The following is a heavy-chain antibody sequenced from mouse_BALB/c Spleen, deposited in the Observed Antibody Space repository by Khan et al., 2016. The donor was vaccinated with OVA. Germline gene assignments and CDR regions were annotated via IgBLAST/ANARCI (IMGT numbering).Heavy chain of an antibody. CDR2: INTYTGEP. J-gene: IGHJ4*01. CDR1: GYTFRNNG. D-gene: IGHD2-14*01. V-gene: IGHV9-3-1*01. CDR3: ARVGYNETMDS. Sequence: QIQLVQSGPELKKPGETVKISCKASGYTFRNNGMNWVKQAPGKGLKWMGWINTYTGEPTYADDFKGRFAFSLETSANTAYLQINNLKDEDTATYFCARVGYNETMDSWGQGTSVTVSS.